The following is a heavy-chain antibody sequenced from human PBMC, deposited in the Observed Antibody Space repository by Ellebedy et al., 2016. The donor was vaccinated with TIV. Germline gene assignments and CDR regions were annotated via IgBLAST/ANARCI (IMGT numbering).Heavy chain of an antibody. CDR1: GLTFNIAG. V-gene: IGHV3-21*01. D-gene: IGHD3-3*01. J-gene: IGHJ4*02. Sequence: GESLKISCAASGLTFNIAGMTWVRQAPGKGLEWVGTIVFSGTAAYYSDSVKGRFIISRDNAKNSLFLQMNNLRVEDTAVYYCARDGSEWSRDYWGQGTLVTVSS. CDR3: ARDGSEWSRDY. CDR2: IVFSGTAA.